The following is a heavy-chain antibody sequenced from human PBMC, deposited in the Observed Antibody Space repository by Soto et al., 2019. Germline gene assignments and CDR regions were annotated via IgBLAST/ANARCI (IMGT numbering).Heavy chain of an antibody. J-gene: IGHJ4*02. CDR1: GFTFNDFE. Sequence: EVQLLESGGGLVQPGGSLRLSCGVSGFTFNDFEMNWVRQAPGKGPEWLAYIDGSGATKKYADSVRGRFTISRDNSNNSLFLQMSSLSAADTAIYYCARGFGRFNYWGQGTLVSVSS. CDR2: IDGSGATK. CDR3: ARGFGRFNY. D-gene: IGHD3-10*01. V-gene: IGHV3-48*03.